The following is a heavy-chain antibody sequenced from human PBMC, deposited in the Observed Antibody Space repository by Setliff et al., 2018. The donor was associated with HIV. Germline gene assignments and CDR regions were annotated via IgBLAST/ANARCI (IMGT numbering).Heavy chain of an antibody. Sequence: ASVKVSCKASGYTFSSYAMHWVRQAPGQRLEWMGWINAGKGNTKYSQKFQGRVTITRDTSASTAYMELSSLRSEDTAVYYCARGYIYYSEYYFDYWGQGTLVTVSS. V-gene: IGHV1-3*01. J-gene: IGHJ4*02. D-gene: IGHD5-18*01. CDR3: ARGYIYYSEYYFDY. CDR1: GYTFSSYA. CDR2: INAGKGNT.